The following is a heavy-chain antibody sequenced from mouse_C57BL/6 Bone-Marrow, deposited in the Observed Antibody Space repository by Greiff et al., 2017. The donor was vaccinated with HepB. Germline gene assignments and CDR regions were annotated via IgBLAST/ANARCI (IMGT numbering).Heavy chain of an antibody. J-gene: IGHJ3*01. CDR1: GYTFTDYY. Sequence: QVQLKQSGPELVKPGASVKISCKASGYTFTDYYINWVKQRPGQGLEWIGWIFPGSGSTYYNEKFKGKATLTVDKSSSTAYMLLSSLTSEDSAVYFCARLGDDGYPAWFAYWGQGTLVTVSA. V-gene: IGHV1-75*01. CDR3: ARLGDDGYPAWFAY. CDR2: IFPGSGST. D-gene: IGHD2-3*01.